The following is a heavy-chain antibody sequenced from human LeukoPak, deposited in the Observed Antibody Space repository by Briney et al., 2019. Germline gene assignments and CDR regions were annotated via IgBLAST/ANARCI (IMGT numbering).Heavy chain of an antibody. CDR1: GFTFSSYE. J-gene: IGHJ4*02. D-gene: IGHD5-18*01. V-gene: IGHV3-21*01. CDR3: ARADWDTAMIDY. CDR2: ISSSSSYI. Sequence: GGSLRLSCAASGFTFSSYEMNWVRQAPGKGLEWVSSISSSSSYIYYADSVKGRFTISRDNAKNSLYLQMNSLRAEDTAVYYCARADWDTAMIDYWGQGTLVTVSS.